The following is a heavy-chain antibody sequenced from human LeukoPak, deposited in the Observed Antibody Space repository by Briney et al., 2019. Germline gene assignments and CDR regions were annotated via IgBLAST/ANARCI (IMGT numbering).Heavy chain of an antibody. J-gene: IGHJ4*02. D-gene: IGHD4-17*01. V-gene: IGHV3-21*01. CDR2: ISSSSSYI. CDR3: ASFVPTVTTQGEVLDY. CDR1: GFTFSSYS. Sequence: GGSLRPSCAASGFTFSSYSMNWVRQAPGKGLEWVSSISSSSSYIYYADSVKGRFTISRDNAKNSLYLQMNSLRAEDTAVYYCASFVPTVTTQGEVLDYWGQGTLVTVSS.